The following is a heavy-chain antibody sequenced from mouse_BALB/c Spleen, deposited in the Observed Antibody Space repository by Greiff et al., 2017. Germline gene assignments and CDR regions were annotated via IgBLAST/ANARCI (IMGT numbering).Heavy chain of an antibody. CDR2: ISNGGGST. Sequence: EVKLVESGGGLVQPGGSLKLSCAASGFTFSSYTMSWVRQTPEKRLEWVAYISNGGGSTYYPDTVKGRFTISRDNAKNTLYLQMSSLKSEDTAMYYCARPYYGYDGTWFAYWGQGTLVTVSA. D-gene: IGHD2-2*01. CDR1: GFTFSSYT. V-gene: IGHV5-12-2*01. J-gene: IGHJ3*01. CDR3: ARPYYGYDGTWFAY.